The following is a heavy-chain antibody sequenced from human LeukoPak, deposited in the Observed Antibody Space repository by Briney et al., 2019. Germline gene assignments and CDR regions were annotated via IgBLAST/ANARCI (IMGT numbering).Heavy chain of an antibody. D-gene: IGHD3-10*01. CDR2: ISGSVGST. CDR1: GFTLCSYA. J-gene: IGHJ4*02. CDR3: AADYGSGSYYRGFYY. V-gene: IGHV3-23*01. Sequence: GGSLRLFCAASGFTLCSYAMRWVRQAPGEGLEWGSDISGSVGSTYYAHAVKGRFTLSRDNSKNTLYLQMNSLRAEDTAVYYCAADYGSGSYYRGFYYWGQGTLVTVSS.